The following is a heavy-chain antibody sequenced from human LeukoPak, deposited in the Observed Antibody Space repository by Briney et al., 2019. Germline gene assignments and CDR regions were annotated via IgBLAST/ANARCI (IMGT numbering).Heavy chain of an antibody. D-gene: IGHD3-22*01. Sequence: SETLSLTCTVSGGSISSSSYYWGWIRQPPGKGLEWIGSIYYSGSTYYNPSLKSRVTISVDTSKNQFSLKLSSVTAADTAVYYFPRQPDSSGYGFDYWGQGTLVTVSS. CDR1: GGSISSSSYY. CDR3: PRQPDSSGYGFDY. V-gene: IGHV4-39*01. CDR2: IYYSGST. J-gene: IGHJ4*02.